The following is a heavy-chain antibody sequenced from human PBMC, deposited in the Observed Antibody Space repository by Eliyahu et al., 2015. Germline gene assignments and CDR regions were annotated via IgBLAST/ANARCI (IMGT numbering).Heavy chain of an antibody. CDR2: INHXGST. V-gene: IGHV4-34*01. Sequence: QVQLQQXGAGLLKPSETLSLTCAVXGGSFSXYXWSWIRQPPGKGLEWIGEINHXGSTNYNPSLKSRVTISVDTSKNQFSLKLSSVTAADTAVYYCARGASLWFGELPANNWFDPWGQGTLVTVSS. CDR1: GGSFSXYX. J-gene: IGHJ5*02. D-gene: IGHD3-10*01. CDR3: ARGASLWFGELPANNWFDP.